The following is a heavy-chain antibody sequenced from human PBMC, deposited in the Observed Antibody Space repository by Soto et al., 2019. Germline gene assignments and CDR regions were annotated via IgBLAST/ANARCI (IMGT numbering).Heavy chain of an antibody. J-gene: IGHJ5*01. D-gene: IGHD5-18*01. V-gene: IGHV1-8*01. CDR1: GYTFTNND. Sequence: ASVKVSCNASGYTFTNNDVTWVRQATGQGLEWMGWMNPGSGDTGYAQKFQGRVTMTRDISIATAYMELSSLRSEDTAIYYCARMASFGSLNWFDHWGQGTLVTVSS. CDR3: ARMASFGSLNWFDH. CDR2: MNPGSGDT.